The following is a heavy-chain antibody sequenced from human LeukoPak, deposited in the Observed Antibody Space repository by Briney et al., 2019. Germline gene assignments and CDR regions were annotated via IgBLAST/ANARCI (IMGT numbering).Heavy chain of an antibody. J-gene: IGHJ4*02. CDR1: GGSISSGGYY. CDR2: IYTSGST. Sequence: SQTLSLTCTVSGGSISSGGYYWSWIRQHPGKGLEWIGRIYTSGSTNYNPSLKSRVTMSVDTSKNQFSLKLSSVTAADTAVYYCARELGGYSYGRTDRSFDYWGQGTLATVSS. CDR3: ARELGGYSYGRTDRSFDY. D-gene: IGHD5-18*01. V-gene: IGHV4-61*02.